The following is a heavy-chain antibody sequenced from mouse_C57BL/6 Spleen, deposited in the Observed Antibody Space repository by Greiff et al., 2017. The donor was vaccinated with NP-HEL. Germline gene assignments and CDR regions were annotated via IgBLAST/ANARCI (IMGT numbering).Heavy chain of an antibody. J-gene: IGHJ2*01. CDR3: ARQKDYGGDY. Sequence: DVKLVESGGDLVKPGGSLKLSCAASGFTFSSYGMSWVRQTPDKRLEWVATISSGGSYTYYRDSVKGRFTISRDNAKNTLYLQMSSLKSEDTAMYYCARQKDYGGDYWGQGTTLTVSS. CDR2: ISSGGSYT. D-gene: IGHD2-4*01. V-gene: IGHV5-6*02. CDR1: GFTFSSYG.